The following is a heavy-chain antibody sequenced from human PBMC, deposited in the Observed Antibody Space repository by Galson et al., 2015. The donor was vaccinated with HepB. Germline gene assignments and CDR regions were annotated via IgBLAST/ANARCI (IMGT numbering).Heavy chain of an antibody. Sequence: SLRLSCAASGFTFSSYAMHWVRQAPGKGLEWVAVISYDGSNKYYADSVKGRFTISRDNSKNTLYLQMNSLRAEDTAVYYCASLLAAAGWSAFWGLDKNYFDYWGQGTLVTVSS. D-gene: IGHD6-13*01. V-gene: IGHV3-30*04. J-gene: IGHJ4*02. CDR2: ISYDGSNK. CDR1: GFTFSSYA. CDR3: ASLLAAAGWSAFWGLDKNYFDY.